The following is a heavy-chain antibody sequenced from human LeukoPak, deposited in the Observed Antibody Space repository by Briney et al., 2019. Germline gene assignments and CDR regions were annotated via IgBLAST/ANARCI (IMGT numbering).Heavy chain of an antibody. CDR2: INPNGGST. Sequence: GASVKVSCKASGYIFTSYYLHWVRQAPGQGLEWMGVINPNGGSTSYAQKLQGRVTVTGDTSTSTVYMELSSLRSEDTAVYYCARERPRDLSSFDPWGQGTLVTVSS. V-gene: IGHV1-46*01. CDR1: GYIFTSYY. J-gene: IGHJ5*02. CDR3: ARERPRDLSSFDP. D-gene: IGHD3-10*01.